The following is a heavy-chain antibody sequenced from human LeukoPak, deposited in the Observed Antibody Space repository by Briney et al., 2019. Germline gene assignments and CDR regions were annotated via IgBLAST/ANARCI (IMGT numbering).Heavy chain of an antibody. CDR1: GFTFSSVA. CDR3: AKGLRTGVGPYRGYNYYMDV. D-gene: IGHD3-10*01. J-gene: IGHJ6*03. V-gene: IGHV3-23*01. Sequence: GGSLRLSWASAGFTFSSVAMRWARQAPEGGREWDSTITDNGAGTYYADSENGRLTVTRDNSSNTVSQQMNSLRDEDAGVYYCAKGLRTGVGPYRGYNYYMDVWGRGTRSPSP. CDR2: ITDNGAGT.